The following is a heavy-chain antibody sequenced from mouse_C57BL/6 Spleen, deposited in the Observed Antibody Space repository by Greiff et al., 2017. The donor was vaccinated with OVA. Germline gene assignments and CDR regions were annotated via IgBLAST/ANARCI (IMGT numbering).Heavy chain of an antibody. Sequence: EVKLQESGPGLVKPSQSLSLTCSVTGYSITSGYYWNWIRQFPGNQLEWMGYISYDGSNNYNPSLKNRISITRDTSTNQFFQKLNSVTTEDTATYYCARDPLCIYYFDYWGQGTTLTVSS. CDR1: GYSITSGYY. J-gene: IGHJ2*01. V-gene: IGHV3-6*01. CDR2: ISYDGSN. CDR3: ARDPLCIYYFDY. D-gene: IGHD6-1*01.